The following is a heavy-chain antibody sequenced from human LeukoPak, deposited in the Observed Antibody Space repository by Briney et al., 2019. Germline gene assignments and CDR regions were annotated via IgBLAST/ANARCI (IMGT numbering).Heavy chain of an antibody. CDR2: ISGSGGFT. V-gene: IGHV3-23*01. Sequence: GGSLRLSCAASGFTFSSYAMSWVRQAPGKGLEWVSGISGSGGFTYYADSVKGRFTISRDNSKNTLYLQMNSLRAEDTAVYYCAKYMRPTTGSRYYYYYYMDVWGKGTTVTISS. J-gene: IGHJ6*03. D-gene: IGHD4-17*01. CDR3: AKYMRPTTGSRYYYYYYMDV. CDR1: GFTFSSYA.